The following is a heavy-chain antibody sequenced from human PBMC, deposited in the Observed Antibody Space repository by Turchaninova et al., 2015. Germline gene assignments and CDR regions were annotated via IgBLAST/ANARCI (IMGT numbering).Heavy chain of an antibody. V-gene: IGHV4-34*01. CDR2: INHSGST. D-gene: IGHD3-10*01. J-gene: IGHJ4*02. CDR3: ARGESSGSYYPYFDS. CDR1: GAPFSGDY. Sequence: QVQLPQWGAGLLKPSETLSLACAVAGAPFSGDYWSWHRQPPGKGLEWIGEINHSGSTNYNPPLKSRVTISVDNSKNQFSLRLSSVTAADTAVYYCARGESSGSYYPYFDSWGQGTLVSVSS.